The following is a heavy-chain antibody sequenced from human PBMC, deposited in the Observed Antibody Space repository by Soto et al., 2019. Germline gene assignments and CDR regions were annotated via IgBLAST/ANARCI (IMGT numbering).Heavy chain of an antibody. CDR1: GFTFTSSA. CDR2: IVVGSGNT. CDR3: AADQNYYDSSGYYRLDY. V-gene: IGHV1-58*01. D-gene: IGHD3-22*01. J-gene: IGHJ4*02. Sequence: GASVKVSCKASGFTFTSSAVQWVRQARGQRLEWIGWIVVGSGNTNYAQKFQERVTITRDMSTSTAYMELSSLRSEDTAVYCCAADQNYYDSSGYYRLDYWGQGTLVTVSS.